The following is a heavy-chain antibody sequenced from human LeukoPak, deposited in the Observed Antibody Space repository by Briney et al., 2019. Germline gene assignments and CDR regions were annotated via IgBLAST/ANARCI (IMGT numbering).Heavy chain of an antibody. CDR3: ARRGIAAAVLDY. V-gene: IGHV3-48*03. D-gene: IGHD6-13*01. CDR1: GFTFSSYE. CDR2: ISSSGSTI. Sequence: PGGSLRLSCAASGFTFSSYEMNWVRQAPGKGLEWVSYISSSGSTIYYADSVKGRFTISRDSAKNSLYLQMNSLRAEDTAVYYCARRGIAAAVLDYWGQGTLVTVSS. J-gene: IGHJ4*02.